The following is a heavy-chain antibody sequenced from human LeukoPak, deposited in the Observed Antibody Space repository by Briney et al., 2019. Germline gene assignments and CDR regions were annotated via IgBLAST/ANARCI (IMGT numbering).Heavy chain of an antibody. J-gene: IGHJ4*02. V-gene: IGHV3-74*01. CDR2: INTDESST. CDR1: GFTFSTYW. Sequence: PGGSLRLSCVASGFTFSTYWMHWVRQVPGEGLVWVSRINTDESSTNYADSVKGRFTISRDNAKNTLYLQMNSLRAEDTAVYYCARDREEWWYCSSTSCSHFEYWGQGTLVTVSS. D-gene: IGHD2-2*01. CDR3: ARDREEWWYCSSTSCSHFEY.